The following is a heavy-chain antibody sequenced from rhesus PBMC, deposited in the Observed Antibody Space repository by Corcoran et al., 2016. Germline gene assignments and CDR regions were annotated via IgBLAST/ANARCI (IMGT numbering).Heavy chain of an antibody. CDR1: VHTFTSYH. CDR2: INPSNGNT. J-gene: IGHJ4*01. D-gene: IGHD6-13*01. Sequence: QVQLVQSGAEGKKPGASVKLSCKASVHTFTSYHINWVRQAPGQVLEWIGWINPSNGNTGYAQKFQGRVTMTRDTSTSTAYMELSSLRSEDTAVYYCTRSRIAAPDYWGQGVLVTVSS. CDR3: TRSRIAAPDY. V-gene: IGHV1S9*01.